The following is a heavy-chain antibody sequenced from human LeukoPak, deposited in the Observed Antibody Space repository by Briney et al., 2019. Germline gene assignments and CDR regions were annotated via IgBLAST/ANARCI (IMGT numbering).Heavy chain of an antibody. J-gene: IGHJ4*02. Sequence: PGGSLRLSCAASGFTFSDYYMGWIRQAPGKGLEWVSYISSSSSTIYYADSVKGRFTISRDNAKNSLYLQMNSLRAEDTAVYYCTRDPSGSYSDYWGQGTLVTVSS. V-gene: IGHV3-11*04. CDR1: GFTFSDYY. CDR3: TRDPSGSYSDY. D-gene: IGHD1-26*01. CDR2: ISSSSSTI.